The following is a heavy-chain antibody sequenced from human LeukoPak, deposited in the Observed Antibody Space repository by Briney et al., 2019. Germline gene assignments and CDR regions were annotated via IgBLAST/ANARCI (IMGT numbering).Heavy chain of an antibody. V-gene: IGHV4-34*01. Sequence: PSETLSLTCAVYGGSFSGYYWSWIRQPPGKGLEWIGEINHSGSTNYNPSLKSRVTISVDTSKNQFSLKLSSVTAADTAVYYCARAHPYYYDSSGYYGGYFDYWGQGTLVTVSS. CDR3: ARAHPYYYDSSGYYGGYFDY. CDR1: GGSFSGYY. CDR2: INHSGST. D-gene: IGHD3-22*01. J-gene: IGHJ4*02.